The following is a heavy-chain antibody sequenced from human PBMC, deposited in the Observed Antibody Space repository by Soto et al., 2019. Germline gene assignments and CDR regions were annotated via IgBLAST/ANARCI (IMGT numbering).Heavy chain of an antibody. CDR3: ARDNASTMVRGVIRYYYGMDV. CDR1: GFTFSSYG. CDR2: IWYDGSNK. V-gene: IGHV3-33*01. J-gene: IGHJ6*02. Sequence: GGSLSLSCAASGFTFSSYGMHWVRQAPGKGLEWVAVIWYDGSNKYYADSVKGRFTISRDNSKNTLYLQMNSLRAEDTAVYYCARDNASTMVRGVIRYYYGMDVWGQGTTVTVSS. D-gene: IGHD3-10*01.